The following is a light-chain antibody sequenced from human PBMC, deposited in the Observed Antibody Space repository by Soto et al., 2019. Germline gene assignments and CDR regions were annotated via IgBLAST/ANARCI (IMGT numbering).Light chain of an antibody. J-gene: IGLJ3*02. V-gene: IGLV2-14*01. Sequence: QSALTQPASVSGSPGQSIPISCTGTSSDVGGYNYVSWYQQHPGKAPKLMIYEVSNRPSGVSNRFSGSKSGNTASLTISGLQAEDEADYYCSSYTRSSTHWVFGGGTKLTVL. CDR3: SSYTRSSTHWV. CDR2: EVS. CDR1: SSDVGGYNY.